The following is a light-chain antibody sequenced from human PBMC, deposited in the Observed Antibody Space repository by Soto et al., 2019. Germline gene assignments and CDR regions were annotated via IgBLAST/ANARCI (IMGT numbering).Light chain of an antibody. Sequence: DVQMTQSPSSLSASVGDRVTLTCRASQRISYYLNWFQQKPGRAPKLLIYAASSLEAGVPSRYSGSGSGTDFTLTISSLQPEDFATYYCQQSYSTPFTFGQGTRLQI. J-gene: IGKJ5*01. CDR2: AAS. CDR3: QQSYSTPFT. V-gene: IGKV1-39*01. CDR1: QRISYY.